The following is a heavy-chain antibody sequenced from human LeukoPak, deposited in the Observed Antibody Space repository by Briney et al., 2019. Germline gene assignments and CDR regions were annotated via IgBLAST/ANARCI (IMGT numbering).Heavy chain of an antibody. Sequence: ASVKVSCKASGYTFTGYYLNWVRQAPGQGLEWMGWINPNSGDTNCAQKFQARVTMTRDTSISTAYMELSRLRSDDTAVYYCARGAARDWLGQGHFDYWGQGTLVTVSS. CDR1: GYTFTGYY. D-gene: IGHD3-9*01. CDR3: ARGAARDWLGQGHFDY. V-gene: IGHV1-2*02. J-gene: IGHJ4*02. CDR2: INPNSGDT.